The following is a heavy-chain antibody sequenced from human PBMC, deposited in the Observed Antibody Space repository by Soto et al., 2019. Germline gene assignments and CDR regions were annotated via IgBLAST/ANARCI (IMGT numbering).Heavy chain of an antibody. CDR1: GFTFSSYA. CDR2: ISYDGRNK. J-gene: IGHJ4*02. Sequence: QVQLVESGGGVVQPGRSLRLSCAASGFTFSSYAMHWVRQAPGKGLEWVAVISYDGRNKYYADSVKGRFTISRDNSMNTLYLQMNSLRAEDTAVYYCAREIEFWSGYYTFQGRGYFDYWGQGTLVTVSS. CDR3: AREIEFWSGYYTFQGRGYFDY. D-gene: IGHD3-3*01. V-gene: IGHV3-30*04.